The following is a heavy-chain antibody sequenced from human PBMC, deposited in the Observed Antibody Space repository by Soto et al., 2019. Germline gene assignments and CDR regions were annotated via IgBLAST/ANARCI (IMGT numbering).Heavy chain of an antibody. D-gene: IGHD3-10*01. V-gene: IGHV2-5*02. CDR1: GFSLIYPGEG. Sequence: QITLKESGPTLVKPTQTITLTCTFSGFSLIYPGEGLGWIRQPPGKALEWLALIYWDDDTRHSPSLKSRRSITKGKGPSKNPVVLTLTDVDPVDTATYYCAHRRRVIRCCDRGYVDYWGQGALVTVSS. J-gene: IGHJ4*02. CDR3: AHRRRVIRCCDRGYVDY. CDR2: IYWDDDT.